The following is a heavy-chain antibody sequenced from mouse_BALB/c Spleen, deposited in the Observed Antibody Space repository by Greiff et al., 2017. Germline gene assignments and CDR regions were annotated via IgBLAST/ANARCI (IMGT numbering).Heavy chain of an antibody. CDR2: IHYSGCT. CDR1: GYSITSGYS. D-gene: IGHD3-1*01. V-gene: IGHV3-1*02. J-gene: IGHJ3*01. Sequence: VQLKQSGPDLVKPSQSLSLTCTVTGYSITSGYSWHWIRQSPGNILEWMGFIHYSGCTNYNPSIKSRISITRDTSKNQFFLQLNSVTTEDTATYYCGRGGLVYAMAYWGQGTLVTVSA. CDR3: GRGGLVYAMAY.